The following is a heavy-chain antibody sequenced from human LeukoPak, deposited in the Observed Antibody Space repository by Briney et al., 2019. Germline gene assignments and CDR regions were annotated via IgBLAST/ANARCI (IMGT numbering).Heavy chain of an antibody. CDR1: GYTFTAYY. CDR2: INPNSGGT. D-gene: IGHD6-13*01. J-gene: IGHJ4*02. CDR3: AMHAAAGTVYSPFDY. V-gene: IGHV1-2*02. Sequence: GASVKVSCKASGYTFTAYYLHWVRQAPGQGLEWMGWINPNSGGTNYAQKFQGRVTMTRDTSISTAYMELSRLRSDDTAVYYCAMHAAAGTVYSPFDYWGQGTLVTVSS.